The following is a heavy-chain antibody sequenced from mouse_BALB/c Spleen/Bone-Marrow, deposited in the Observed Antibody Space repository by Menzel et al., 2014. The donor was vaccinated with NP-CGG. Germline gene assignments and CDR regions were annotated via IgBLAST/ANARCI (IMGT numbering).Heavy chain of an antibody. J-gene: IGHJ1*01. CDR3: ARSRGYYDYWYFDV. CDR2: IDPSDSYT. V-gene: IGHV1-69*02. D-gene: IGHD2-4*01. Sequence: VKLMESGAELVKPGASVKLSCKASGYTFTSYWMHWVKQRPGQGLEWIGEIDPSDSYTNYNQKFKGKATLTVGKSSSTAYMQLSSLTSEDSAVYYCARSRGYYDYWYFDVWGAGTTVTVSS. CDR1: GYTFTSYW.